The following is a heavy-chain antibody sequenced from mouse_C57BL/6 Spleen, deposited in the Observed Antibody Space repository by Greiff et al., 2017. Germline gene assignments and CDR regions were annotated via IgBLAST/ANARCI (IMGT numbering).Heavy chain of an antibody. CDR3: ARGGVTTSPYAMDY. Sequence: VQLQESGAELVRPGTSVKMSCKASGYTFTNYWIGWAKQRPGHGLEWIGDIYPGGGYTNYNEKFKGKATLTADKSSSTAYMQFSSLTSEDSAIYYCARGGVTTSPYAMDYWGLGTSVTVSS. V-gene: IGHV1-63*01. D-gene: IGHD2-2*01. J-gene: IGHJ4*01. CDR2: IYPGGGYT. CDR1: GYTFTNYW.